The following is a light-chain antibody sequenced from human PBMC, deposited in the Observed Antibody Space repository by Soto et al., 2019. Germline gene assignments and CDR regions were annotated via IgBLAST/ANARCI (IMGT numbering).Light chain of an antibody. CDR3: SSYTSNYAVV. CDR1: SSDIGAHNY. Sequence: QSVLTQPASVSGSPGQSITIYCSGTSSDIGAHNYVSWYQQHPGKVPELIIYDVTNRPSGVSNRFSGSKSGSTASLTISGLQAGDEADYYCSSYTSNYAVVFGGGTRSPS. J-gene: IGLJ3*02. V-gene: IGLV2-14*01. CDR2: DVT.